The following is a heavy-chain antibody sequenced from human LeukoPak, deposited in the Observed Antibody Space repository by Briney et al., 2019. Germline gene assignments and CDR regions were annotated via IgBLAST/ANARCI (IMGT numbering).Heavy chain of an antibody. D-gene: IGHD6-13*01. CDR3: ARDFTRIAAAGTAFDI. V-gene: IGHV3-74*01. Sequence: GGSLRLSCAASGFTFSNHWMYWVRQAPGKGLVWVSRISGDGSNSNYADSVEGRFTISRDNGKNTLYLQMNSLRAEDTALYYCARDFTRIAAAGTAFDIWGQGTMVTVSS. CDR2: ISGDGSNS. CDR1: GFTFSNHW. J-gene: IGHJ3*02.